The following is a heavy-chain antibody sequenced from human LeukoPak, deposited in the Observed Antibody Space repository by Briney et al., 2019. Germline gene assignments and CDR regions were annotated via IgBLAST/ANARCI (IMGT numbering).Heavy chain of an antibody. D-gene: IGHD1-26*01. V-gene: IGHV3-30*18. CDR1: GFSFSTYG. CDR3: AKEVGTFTLDY. CDR2: ISYDGSDK. J-gene: IGHJ4*02. Sequence: GGSLRLSCAASGFSFSTYGMHWVRQAPGKGLGWVTVISYDGSDKYYADSVKGRFTISRDNSRNTLYLQMNSLRVEDTAVYYCAKEVGTFTLDYWGQGTLVTVSS.